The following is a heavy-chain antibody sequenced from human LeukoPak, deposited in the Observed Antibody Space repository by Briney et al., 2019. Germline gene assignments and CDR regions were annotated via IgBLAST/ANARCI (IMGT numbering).Heavy chain of an antibody. Sequence: TGGSLRLSCAASGFTVSSNYMNWVRQAPGRGLEWVSVIYGGGSTFYAESVKGRFTISRDNSKNTLYLQMNSLRAEDTAVYYCTSGLSLRPTTRWELQDYWGQGTLVTVSS. V-gene: IGHV3-53*01. J-gene: IGHJ4*02. CDR2: IYGGGST. CDR3: TSGLSLRPTTRWELQDY. CDR1: GFTVSSNY. D-gene: IGHD1-26*01.